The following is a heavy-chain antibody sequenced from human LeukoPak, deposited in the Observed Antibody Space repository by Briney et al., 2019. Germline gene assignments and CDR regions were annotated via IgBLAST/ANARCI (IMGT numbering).Heavy chain of an antibody. CDR1: GGSISNYY. D-gene: IGHD3-3*01. Sequence: SETLSLTCTVSGGSISNYYWSWIRQPAGKGLEWIGRIYTSGSTNYNPSLKSRVTMSVDTSKNQFSLKLSSVTAADTAVYYCARAGSQDFWSGPYYYYYGMDVWGQGTTVTVSS. CDR3: ARAGSQDFWSGPYYYYYGMDV. J-gene: IGHJ6*02. V-gene: IGHV4-4*07. CDR2: IYTSGST.